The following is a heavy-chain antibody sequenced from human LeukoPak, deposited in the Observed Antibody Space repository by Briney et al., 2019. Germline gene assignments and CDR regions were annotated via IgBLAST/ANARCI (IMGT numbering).Heavy chain of an antibody. CDR3: ARTPIYYYDNSGYYN. J-gene: IGHJ4*02. Sequence: SETLSLTCTVSGGSISNYYWSWIRQPAGKGLEWIGLIYSRGNTNYNPSLKSRVTMSVDTSKNQFSLKLSSVTAADTAVYYCARTPIYYYDNSGYYNWGQGTLVTVSS. CDR1: GGSISNYY. CDR2: IYSRGNT. V-gene: IGHV4-4*07. D-gene: IGHD3-22*01.